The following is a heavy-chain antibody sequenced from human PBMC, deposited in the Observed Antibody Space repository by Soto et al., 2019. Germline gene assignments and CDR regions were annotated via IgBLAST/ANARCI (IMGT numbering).Heavy chain of an antibody. CDR1: GGSISSGGYY. J-gene: IGHJ3*02. D-gene: IGHD5-18*01. CDR2: IYYSGST. Sequence: SETLSLTCTVSGGSISSGGYYWSWIRQHPGKGLEWIGYIYYSGSTNYNPSLKSRVTISVDTSKNQFSLKLSSVTAADTAVYYCARLHGDTAMVHDAFDIWGQGTMVIVSS. V-gene: IGHV4-61*08. CDR3: ARLHGDTAMVHDAFDI.